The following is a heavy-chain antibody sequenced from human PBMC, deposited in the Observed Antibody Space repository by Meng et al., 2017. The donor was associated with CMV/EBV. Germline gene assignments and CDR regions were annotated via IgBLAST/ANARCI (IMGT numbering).Heavy chain of an antibody. CDR3: ARTRTYNWFDP. CDR2: IKQDGSEK. Sequence: GESLKISCAASGFTFSSYWMSWVRQAPGKGLEWVANIKQDGSEKYYVDSVEGRFTISRDNAKNSLYLQMNSLRAEDTAVYYCARTRTYNWFDPWGQGTLVTVSS. J-gene: IGHJ5*02. V-gene: IGHV3-7*01. CDR1: GFTFSSYW.